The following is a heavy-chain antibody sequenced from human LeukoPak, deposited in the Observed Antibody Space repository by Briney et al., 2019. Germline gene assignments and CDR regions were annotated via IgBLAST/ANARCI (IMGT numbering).Heavy chain of an antibody. V-gene: IGHV3-23*01. J-gene: IGHJ4*02. CDR1: GFTFSSYA. D-gene: IGHD2-21*02. CDR3: AKRDRPCSGDCSAPYYFDY. CDR2: ISSSGANT. Sequence: GGSLRLSCAASGFTFSSYAMSWVRQAPGKGLEWVSSISSSGANTYYADSVKGRFTIARDNSRNTLYLQMSSLRAEDTAVYYCAKRDRPCSGDCSAPYYFDYWGQGTLVTVSS.